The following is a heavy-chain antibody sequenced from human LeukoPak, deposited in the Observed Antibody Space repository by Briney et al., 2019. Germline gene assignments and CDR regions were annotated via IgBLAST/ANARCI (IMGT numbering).Heavy chain of an antibody. D-gene: IGHD6-19*01. CDR2: LGNP. Sequence: PSETLSLTCAVSGASTTCGYYWTWIRQPPGKGLEWIGYLGNPNYNPSLKSRVTISGDRSKNQFSLKLNSVTTADTAVYYCATYRGGGVGVGYWGQGTLGTVSS. CDR1: GASTTCGYY. V-gene: IGHV4-61*08. CDR3: ATYRGGGVGVGY. J-gene: IGHJ4*02.